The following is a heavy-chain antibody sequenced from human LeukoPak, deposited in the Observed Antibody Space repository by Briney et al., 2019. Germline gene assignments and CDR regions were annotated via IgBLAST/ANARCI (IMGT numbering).Heavy chain of an antibody. D-gene: IGHD3-3*01. CDR1: GFTFSSYA. CDR3: ARGPPYYDFWSGPLRVSDPGGDAFDI. V-gene: IGHV3-30-3*01. Sequence: GGSLRLSCAASGFTFSSYAMHWVRQAPGKGLEWVAVISYDGSNKYYADSVKGRFTISRDNSKNTLYLQMNSLRAEDTAVYYCARGPPYYDFWSGPLRVSDPGGDAFDIWGQGTMVTVSS. CDR2: ISYDGSNK. J-gene: IGHJ3*02.